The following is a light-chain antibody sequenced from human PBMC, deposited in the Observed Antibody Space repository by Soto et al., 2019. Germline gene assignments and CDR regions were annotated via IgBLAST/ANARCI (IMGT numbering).Light chain of an antibody. V-gene: IGKV1-39*01. CDR2: ASS. CDR1: QSISLY. CDR3: QKSYSTPLT. Sequence: DIQMTQSPSSLSASVGDRFTITFLASQSISLYLNWYQQTPGKAPKLLIYASSSLQSGVPSRFSGSGSGTDFTLTISSLQPEDFATYYCQKSYSTPLTCGPGTKVDIK. J-gene: IGKJ3*01.